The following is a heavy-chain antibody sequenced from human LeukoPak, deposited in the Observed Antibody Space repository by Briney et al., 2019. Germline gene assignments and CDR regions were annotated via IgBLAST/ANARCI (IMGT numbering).Heavy chain of an antibody. CDR2: ISSSSSSYI. J-gene: IGHJ6*02. CDR1: GFTLSSYS. Sequence: GGSLRLSCAASGFTLSSYSMNWVRQAPGKGLEWVSSISSSSSSYIYYADSVKGRFTISRDNAKNSLYLQMNSLRAEDTAVYYCARDLGRTHCSSTSCYSPYHYYGMDVWGQGTTVTVSS. CDR3: ARDLGRTHCSSTSCYSPYHYYGMDV. V-gene: IGHV3-21*01. D-gene: IGHD2-2*01.